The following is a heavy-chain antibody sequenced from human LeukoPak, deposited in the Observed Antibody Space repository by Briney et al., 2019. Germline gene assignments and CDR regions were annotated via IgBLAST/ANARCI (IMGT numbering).Heavy chain of an antibody. D-gene: IGHD6-19*01. CDR1: GGSLSSYY. CDR2: IYYSGST. Sequence: PSETLSLTCTVSGGSLSSYYWSWIRQPPGKGLEWIGYIYYSGSTNYNPSLKSRVTISVDTSKNQFSMKLSSVTAADTAVYYCARGSSGWYEVDYWGQGTLVTVSS. V-gene: IGHV4-59*01. J-gene: IGHJ4*02. CDR3: ARGSSGWYEVDY.